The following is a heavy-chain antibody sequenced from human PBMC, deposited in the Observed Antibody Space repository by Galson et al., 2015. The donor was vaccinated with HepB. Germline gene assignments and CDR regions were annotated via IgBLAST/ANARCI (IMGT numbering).Heavy chain of an antibody. D-gene: IGHD6-19*01. CDR2: ISGSGGNT. CDR3: ARGDSSGWAY. V-gene: IGHV3-23*01. J-gene: IGHJ4*02. Sequence: SLRLSCAASGFTFSNFAMSWVRQAPGEGLEWVSPISGSGGNTNYADSVKGRFTISRDNSQNTLYLQMNSLRSEDTAVYYCARGDSSGWAYWGQGTLVTVSS. CDR1: GFTFSNFA.